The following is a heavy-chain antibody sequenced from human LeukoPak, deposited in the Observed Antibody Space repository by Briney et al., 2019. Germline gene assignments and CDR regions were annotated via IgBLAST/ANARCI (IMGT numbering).Heavy chain of an antibody. J-gene: IGHJ4*02. CDR1: GGSISPYY. D-gene: IGHD2-15*01. Sequence: KPSETLSLTCSVSGGSISPYYWSWIRRPPGKGLEWIAYIYYSGNTNHNPSLKSRVTISVDTSKNQFPLKLSSVTAADTAVYYCARDLGSGGGFDYWGQGTLVTVSS. V-gene: IGHV4-59*01. CDR3: ARDLGSGGGFDY. CDR2: IYYSGNT.